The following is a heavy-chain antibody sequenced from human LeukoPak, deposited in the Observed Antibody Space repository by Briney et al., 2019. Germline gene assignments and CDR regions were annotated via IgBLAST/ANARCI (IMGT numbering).Heavy chain of an antibody. J-gene: IGHJ4*02. CDR3: TRRVDTANYDY. CDR2: IRSKANSYAT. CDR1: GFTFSGSA. D-gene: IGHD5-18*01. V-gene: IGHV3-73*01. Sequence: PGGSLKLSCAASGFTFSGSAMHWVRQASGKGLEWVGRIRSKANSYATAYAASVKGRFTISRDDSKNTAYLQMNSLKTEDTAVYYCTRRVDTANYDYWGQGTLVTVSS.